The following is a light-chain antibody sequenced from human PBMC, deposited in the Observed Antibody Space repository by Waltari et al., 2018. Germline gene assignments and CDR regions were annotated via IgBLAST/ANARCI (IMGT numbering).Light chain of an antibody. CDR3: SSYTTSSTRV. J-gene: IGLJ3*02. CDR2: DVT. Sequence: QSALTQPASVSGSPGQSITISCTGTSSDVGGYNFVSWYQHHPGKAPKLIIYDVTNRPSGVSTRFSCSKSGNTASLTISGLQTEDEADYYCSSYTTSSTRVFGGGTKLTVL. V-gene: IGLV2-14*03. CDR1: SSDVGGYNF.